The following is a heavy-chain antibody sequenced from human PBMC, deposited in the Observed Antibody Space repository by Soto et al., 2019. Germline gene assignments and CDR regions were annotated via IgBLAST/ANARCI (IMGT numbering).Heavy chain of an antibody. CDR1: GFTFSSYA. CDR2: ISGSGGST. D-gene: IGHD2-15*01. J-gene: IGHJ6*03. V-gene: IGHV3-23*01. Sequence: GGSLRLSCAASGFTFSSYAMSWVRQAPGKGLEWVSAISGSGGSTYYADSVKGRFTISRDNSKNTLYLQMNSLRAEDTAVYYCVKAGVVVVKDYYYMDVWGKGTTVTVSS. CDR3: VKAGVVVVKDYYYMDV.